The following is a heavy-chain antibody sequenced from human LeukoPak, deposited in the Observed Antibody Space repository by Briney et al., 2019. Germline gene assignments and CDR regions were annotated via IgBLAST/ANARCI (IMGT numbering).Heavy chain of an antibody. J-gene: IGHJ4*02. CDR3: ARCTSYYDFWSGYSYYFDY. CDR1: GYTFTGYY. V-gene: IGHV1-2*02. CDR2: INPNSGGT. Sequence: ASVKVSCKASGYTFTGYYMHWVRQAPGQGLEWMGWINPNSGGTNYAQKFQGRVTMTRDTSISTAYMELSRLRSDDTAVYYCARCTSYYDFWSGYSYYFDYWGQGTLVTVSS. D-gene: IGHD3-3*01.